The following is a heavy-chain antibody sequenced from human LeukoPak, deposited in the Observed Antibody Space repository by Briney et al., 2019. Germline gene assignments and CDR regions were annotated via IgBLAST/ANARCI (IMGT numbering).Heavy chain of an antibody. J-gene: IGHJ4*02. D-gene: IGHD6-6*01. CDR1: GGSISSSGYY. CDR3: ARFGTSSSRFFDQ. Sequence: PSETLSLTCTVSGGSISSSGYYWGWIRQPPGKGLEWIGSIYYSGSSYYNPSLKSRVTISVDTSKNQFSLKLNSVTAADTAVYYCARFGTSSSRFFDQWGQGTLVTVSS. CDR2: IYYSGSS. V-gene: IGHV4-39*07.